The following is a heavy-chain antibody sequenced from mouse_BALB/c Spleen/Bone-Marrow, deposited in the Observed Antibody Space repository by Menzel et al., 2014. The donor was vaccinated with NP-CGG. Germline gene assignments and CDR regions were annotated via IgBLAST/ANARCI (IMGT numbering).Heavy chain of an antibody. V-gene: IGHV1S127*01. CDR3: TRMWAY. CDR2: IDPSDSYT. J-gene: IGHJ3*01. CDR1: GYTFTSYW. Sequence: QVQLQQSGAELVKPGASVKMSCKASGYTFTSYWMHWVRQRPGQGLEWIGTIDPSDSYTRYNQKFKGKATLTVDTSSSTAYMQLSSLTSEDSAVYYCTRMWAYWGQGTLVTVSA.